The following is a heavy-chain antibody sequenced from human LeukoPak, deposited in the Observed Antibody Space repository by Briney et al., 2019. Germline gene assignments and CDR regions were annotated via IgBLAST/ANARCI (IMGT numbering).Heavy chain of an antibody. V-gene: IGHV1-69*01. CDR3: ARESGYCSSTSCFPFDY. CDR2: IIPIFGTA. J-gene: IGHJ4*02. Sequence: ASVKVSCKASGGTFSSYAISWVRQAPGQGLEWMGGIIPIFGTANYAQKFQGRVTITADESTSTAYMELSSLRSEDTAVYYCARESGYCSSTSCFPFDYWGLGTLVTVSS. CDR1: GGTFSSYA. D-gene: IGHD2-2*01.